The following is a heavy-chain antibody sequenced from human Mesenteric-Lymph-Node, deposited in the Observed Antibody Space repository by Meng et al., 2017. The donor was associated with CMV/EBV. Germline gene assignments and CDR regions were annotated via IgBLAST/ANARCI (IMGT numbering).Heavy chain of an antibody. D-gene: IGHD6-13*01. CDR2: INPNSGGT. Sequence: ASVKVSCKASGYTFTGYYMHWVRQAPGQGLEWMGWINPNSGGTNYAQKFQGRVTITRNTSISTAYMELSSLRSEDTAVYYCAREGGIAAALLDYWGQGTLVTVSS. J-gene: IGHJ4*02. CDR3: AREGGIAAALLDY. CDR1: GYTFTGYY. V-gene: IGHV1-2*02.